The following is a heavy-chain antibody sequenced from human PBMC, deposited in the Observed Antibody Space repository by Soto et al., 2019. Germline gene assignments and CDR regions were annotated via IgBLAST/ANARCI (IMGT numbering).Heavy chain of an antibody. CDR3: AKDWLLDPPPGMDV. Sequence: PGGSLRLSCAASGFTFSSYAMNWVRQAPGKGLEWVSVISGSGANTYYADSVKGRFTISRDNSKSTLYLQMNSLRAEDTAVYYCAKDWLLDPPPGMDVWGQGTTVTVSS. J-gene: IGHJ6*02. V-gene: IGHV3-23*01. CDR2: ISGSGANT. CDR1: GFTFSSYA. D-gene: IGHD2-15*01.